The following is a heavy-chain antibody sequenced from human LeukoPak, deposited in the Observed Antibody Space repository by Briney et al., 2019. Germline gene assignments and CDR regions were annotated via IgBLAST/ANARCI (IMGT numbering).Heavy chain of an antibody. Sequence: GGSLRLSCAASGFTLSSNYMSWVRQAPGKGLEWVAVIYSGGSTFYADSAKGRFTISRDNSKNTMYLQMNSMRAEDTDVYYCARESMTTVTTGYFHDWGQGTLVTVSS. CDR1: GFTLSSNY. J-gene: IGHJ4*02. CDR3: ARESMTTVTTGYFHD. D-gene: IGHD4-17*01. CDR2: IYSGGST. V-gene: IGHV3-53*01.